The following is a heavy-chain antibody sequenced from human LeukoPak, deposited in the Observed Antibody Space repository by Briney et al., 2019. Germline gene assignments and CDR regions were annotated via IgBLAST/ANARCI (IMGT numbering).Heavy chain of an antibody. J-gene: IGHJ4*02. CDR1: GYSFTRNG. D-gene: IGHD3-16*01. Sequence: ASVKVSCKPSGYSFTRNGISWVRQAPGQGLEWMGWISTNSGNTKYAQKFQDRVTLATDTSTSTAYMKLRSLRSDDTAVYYCARDVNYAFDYWGQGTLVTVSS. V-gene: IGHV1-18*01. CDR3: ARDVNYAFDY. CDR2: ISTNSGNT.